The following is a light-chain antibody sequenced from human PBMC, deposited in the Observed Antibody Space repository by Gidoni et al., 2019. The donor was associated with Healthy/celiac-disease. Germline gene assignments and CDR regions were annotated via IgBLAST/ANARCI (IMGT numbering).Light chain of an antibody. CDR1: QSVSSSY. Sequence: EIVLTQSPGTLSLSPGERATLSCRASQSVSSSYLAWYQQKPGRAPRLLIYGASSRATGIPDRFSGSGSGTDFTLNISRLESEDFAVYYCQQYGSSPTFGPGTKVDIK. CDR3: QQYGSSPT. V-gene: IGKV3-20*01. CDR2: GAS. J-gene: IGKJ3*01.